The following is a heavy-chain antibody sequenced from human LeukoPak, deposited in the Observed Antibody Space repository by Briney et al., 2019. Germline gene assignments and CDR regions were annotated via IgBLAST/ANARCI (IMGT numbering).Heavy chain of an antibody. J-gene: IGHJ4*02. CDR1: GFTVSDNN. D-gene: IGHD3/OR15-3a*01. V-gene: IGHV3-53*01. CDR3: ARDQYDTWSRRGNFDS. Sequence: GGSLRLSCAASGFTVSDNNMIWVRQAPGKGLEWVSTLHRDGSVRYADSVNGRFTISRDDSKNTLSLQMSSLRAEDTAVFYCARDQYDTWSRRGNFDSWGQGTLVIVSS. CDR2: LHRDGSV.